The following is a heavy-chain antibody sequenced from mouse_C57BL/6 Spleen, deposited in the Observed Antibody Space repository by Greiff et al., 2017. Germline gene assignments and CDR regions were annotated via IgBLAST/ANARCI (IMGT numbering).Heavy chain of an antibody. CDR2: ISGGGGNT. V-gene: IGHV5-9*01. CDR1: GFTFSSYT. Sequence: EVQLVESGGGLVKPGGSLKLSCAASGFTFSSYTMSWVRQTPEQRLEWVATISGGGGNTYYPDSVKGRFTMSRDNAKNTLYLQLSSLRSEDTALYYCARSDSNYVAYWGQGTLVTVSA. D-gene: IGHD2-5*01. J-gene: IGHJ3*01. CDR3: ARSDSNYVAY.